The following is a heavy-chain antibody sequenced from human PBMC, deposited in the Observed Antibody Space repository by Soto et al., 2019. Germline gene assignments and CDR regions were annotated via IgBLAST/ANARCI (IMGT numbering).Heavy chain of an antibody. D-gene: IGHD3-10*01. V-gene: IGHV3-23*01. CDR2: FRSGGDDDTT. Sequence: HPGGSLRLSCAASGFTFSSYSMSWVRQAPGKGLEWASGFRSGGDDDTTYYADSVRGRFTISRDNSKNTLFLQMNSLRAEDTAIYYCAKKVNSGSGSQFFDYWGQGTLVTVSS. CDR1: GFTFSSYS. J-gene: IGHJ4*02. CDR3: AKKVNSGSGSQFFDY.